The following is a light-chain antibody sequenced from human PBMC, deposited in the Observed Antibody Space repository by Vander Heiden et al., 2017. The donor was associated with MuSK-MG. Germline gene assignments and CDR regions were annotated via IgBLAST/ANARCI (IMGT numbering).Light chain of an antibody. Sequence: MTHSPATLSVSPGERATASCRASQRVSSNLAGYHQKPGQAPRLLIYGASTRATGIPARCSGSGSGTEFTLTISSLQSEDFAVYYCQQYNNWPPVTFGGGTKVEIK. V-gene: IGKV3-15*01. CDR2: GAS. J-gene: IGKJ4*01. CDR1: QRVSSN. CDR3: QQYNNWPPVT.